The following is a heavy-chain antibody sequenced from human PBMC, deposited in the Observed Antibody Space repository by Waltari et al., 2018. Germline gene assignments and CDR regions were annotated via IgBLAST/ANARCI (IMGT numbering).Heavy chain of an antibody. CDR3: ARGRFFVDY. D-gene: IGHD3-3*01. CDR1: GYSISSGYY. J-gene: IGHJ4*02. V-gene: IGHV4-38-2*01. Sequence: QVQLQESGPGLVKPSETLSLTCAVSGYSISSGYYWGWIRQPPGKGLEWIGSIYHSGSTYYNPSLKSRVTISVDTSKNQFSLKLSSVTAADTAVYYCARGRFFVDYWGQGTLVTVSS. CDR2: IYHSGST.